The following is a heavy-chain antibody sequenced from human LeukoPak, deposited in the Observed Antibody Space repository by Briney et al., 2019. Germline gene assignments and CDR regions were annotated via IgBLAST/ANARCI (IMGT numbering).Heavy chain of an antibody. CDR1: GGSISSNSYY. Sequence: SETLSLTCTVSGGSISSNSYYWGWIRQPPGKGLEWIGYIYYSGSTYYNPSLKSRVTISVDTSKNQFSLKLSSVTAADTAVYYCARLYYYYYMDVWGKGTTVTVSS. CDR2: IYYSGST. J-gene: IGHJ6*03. V-gene: IGHV4-39*07. CDR3: ARLYYYYYMDV.